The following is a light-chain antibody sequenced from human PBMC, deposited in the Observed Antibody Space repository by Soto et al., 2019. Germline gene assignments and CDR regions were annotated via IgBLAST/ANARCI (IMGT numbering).Light chain of an antibody. CDR2: SAT. Sequence: DVHMTQSPSSLSASVGDRVTITSRASQSIANYLHWYRQKPGEAPKALIYSATKLQSGVPSRFSGSGSGTDFTLTISSLQPEDFATYYCQQSYSNPRTFGPGTKVDIK. CDR3: QQSYSNPRT. CDR1: QSIANY. J-gene: IGKJ1*01. V-gene: IGKV1-39*01.